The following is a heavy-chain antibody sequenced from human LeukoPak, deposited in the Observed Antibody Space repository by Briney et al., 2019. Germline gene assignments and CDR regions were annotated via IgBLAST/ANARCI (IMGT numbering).Heavy chain of an antibody. CDR1: GGSITSYY. J-gene: IGHJ6*04. D-gene: IGHD6-13*01. CDR3: AGAHGIEGVAGGTRFFFYGLYV. CDR2: FYYSGRS. V-gene: IGHV4-59*12. Sequence: SETLSLTCSVSGGSITSYYGSWIRQPPGKGLEWIGYFYYSGRSKYNPSLESRVTRSVDTSKNQFALHLSSVTSADTAVYCCAGAHGIEGVAGGTRFFFYGLYVWGKGTTVIVSS.